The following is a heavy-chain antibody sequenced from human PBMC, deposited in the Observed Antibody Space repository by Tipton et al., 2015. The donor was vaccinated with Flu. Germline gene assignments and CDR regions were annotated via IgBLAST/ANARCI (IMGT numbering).Heavy chain of an antibody. D-gene: IGHD1-26*01. V-gene: IGHV4-39*07. Sequence: LRLSCTVSGGSISSSNYYWGWIRQPPGKGLEWIGSIYYSGSTYYNPSLKSRVTIAVDTSKNQFSLKLSSVTAADTAVYYCARSSYSGSYGGGYFDYWCQGTLVTVSS. CDR2: IYYSGST. J-gene: IGHJ4*02. CDR1: GGSISSSNYY. CDR3: ARSSYSGSYGGGYFDY.